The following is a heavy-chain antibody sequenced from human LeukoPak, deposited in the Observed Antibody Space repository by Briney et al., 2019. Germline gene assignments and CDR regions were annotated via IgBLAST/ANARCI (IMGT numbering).Heavy chain of an antibody. CDR1: GYSISSGYY. CDR2: IYHSGST. V-gene: IGHV4-38-2*02. D-gene: IGHD6-13*01. CDR3: ARDSIAALVDY. Sequence: SETLSLTCTVSGYSISSGYYWGWIRQPPGKGLEWIGNIYHSGSTYYNPSLKSRVTISVDTSKNQFSLKLTSVTAADTAVYYCARDSIAALVDYWGQGTLVTVSS. J-gene: IGHJ4*02.